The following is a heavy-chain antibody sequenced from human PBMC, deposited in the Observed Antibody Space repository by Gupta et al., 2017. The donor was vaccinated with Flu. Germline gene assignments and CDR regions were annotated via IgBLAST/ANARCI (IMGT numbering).Heavy chain of an antibody. Sequence: EVQLVESGGGLVQPGGSLRLSCAASGFTFSSYEMNWVRQAPGKGLEWVSYISSSGSTIYYADSVKGRFTISRDNAKNSLYLQMNSLRAEDTAVYYCASVRVGHSSSWHIFDYWGQGTLVTVSS. CDR1: GFTFSSYE. V-gene: IGHV3-48*03. CDR2: ISSSGSTI. CDR3: ASVRVGHSSSWHIFDY. J-gene: IGHJ4*02. D-gene: IGHD6-13*01.